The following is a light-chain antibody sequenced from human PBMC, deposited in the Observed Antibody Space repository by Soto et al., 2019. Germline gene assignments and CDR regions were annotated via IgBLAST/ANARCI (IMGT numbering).Light chain of an antibody. CDR1: QSVSSNY. CDR2: GTS. Sequence: EIVLTQSPVTLSLSPGDRATLSCRASQSVSSNYLAWYQQKPGQAPRLLIYGTSSRATDIPDRFSGSGSGTDFSLTISRREPEDFAVYKCHLYGCAARTLGEGTRVEIK. J-gene: IGKJ4*02. V-gene: IGKV3-20*01. CDR3: HLYGCAART.